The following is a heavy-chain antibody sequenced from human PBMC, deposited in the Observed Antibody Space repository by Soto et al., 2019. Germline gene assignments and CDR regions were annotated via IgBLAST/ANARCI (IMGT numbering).Heavy chain of an antibody. D-gene: IGHD7-27*01. CDR2: ISSSGGST. CDR1: GFTFSSYW. J-gene: IGHJ4*02. CDR3: AKSGSFPPYFDY. V-gene: IGHV3-23*01. Sequence: GGSLRLSCAASGFTFSSYWMHWVRQAPGKGLEWVSAISSSGGSTYYADSVKGRFTISRDNSKNTLYLQMNSLRAEDTAVYYCAKSGSFPPYFDYWGQGTLVTVSS.